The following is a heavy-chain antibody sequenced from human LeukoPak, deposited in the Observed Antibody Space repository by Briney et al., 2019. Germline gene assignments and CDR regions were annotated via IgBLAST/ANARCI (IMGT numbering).Heavy chain of an antibody. D-gene: IGHD1-7*01. CDR3: ARENFADLFDF. J-gene: IGHJ4*02. Sequence: GGSLRLSCAASGFTFSSYAMSWVRQAPGKGLEWVSAISGSGGSTYYADSVKGRFTISRDNFKNTLYLQMNSLRAEDTALYYCARENFADLFDFWGQGALVTVSS. CDR2: ISGSGGST. CDR1: GFTFSSYA. V-gene: IGHV3-23*01.